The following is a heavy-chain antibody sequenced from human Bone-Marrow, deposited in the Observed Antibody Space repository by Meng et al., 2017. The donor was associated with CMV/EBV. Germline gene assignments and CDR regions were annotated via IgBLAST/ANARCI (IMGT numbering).Heavy chain of an antibody. D-gene: IGHD2-2*01. CDR3: ARDLSVVVPAAKAYYYYGMDV. V-gene: IGHV3-11*01. CDR1: GFTFSDYY. J-gene: IGHJ6*02. Sequence: GGSLTLACAASGFTFSDYYMSCIRQAPGKGLEWVSYISSSGSTIYYADSVKGRFTISRDNAKNSLYLQMNSLRAEDTAVYYCARDLSVVVPAAKAYYYYGMDVWGQGTTVTVSS. CDR2: ISSSGSTI.